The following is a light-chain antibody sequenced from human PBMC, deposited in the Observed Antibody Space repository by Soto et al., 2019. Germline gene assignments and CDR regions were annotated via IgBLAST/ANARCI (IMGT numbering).Light chain of an antibody. J-gene: IGKJ2*01. Sequence: DVVMTQSPLSLPVTLGQPASISCRSSQSLVYSDGNTYLNWFQQRPGQSPRRLIYKVSNRDSGVPDRCSGSGSGTDFTLKISRVEAEDVGVYYCMQGTHGAPTFGQGTKLEIK. CDR1: QSLVYSDGNTY. CDR2: KVS. V-gene: IGKV2-30*01. CDR3: MQGTHGAPT.